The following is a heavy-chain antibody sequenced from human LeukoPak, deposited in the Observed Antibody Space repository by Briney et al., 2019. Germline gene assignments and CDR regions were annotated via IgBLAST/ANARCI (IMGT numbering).Heavy chain of an antibody. J-gene: IGHJ6*02. CDR2: VYDSGRT. Sequence: SETLSLTCTVPGGSISSYSWSWIRQPPGKGLEWIGYVYDSGRTNYNPSLKSRVTISVDPSKNQFSLKLSSVTAADTAVYYCARTFSESYYYYGMDVWGQGTTVTVSS. V-gene: IGHV4-59*01. D-gene: IGHD1-26*01. CDR1: GGSISSYS. CDR3: ARTFSESYYYYGMDV.